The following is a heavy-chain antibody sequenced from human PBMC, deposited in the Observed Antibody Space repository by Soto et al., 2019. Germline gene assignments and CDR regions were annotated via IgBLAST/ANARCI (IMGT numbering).Heavy chain of an antibody. CDR3: ARVTTGTTDDY. CDR1: GGTFSSYT. V-gene: IGHV1-69*02. J-gene: IGHJ4*02. D-gene: IGHD1-1*01. CDR2: IIPILGIA. Sequence: QVQLVQSGAEAKKPGSSVKVSCKASGGTFSSYTINWVRQAPGQGLEWMGRIIPILGIANYAQKFQGRVTITADKSTSTAYMELSSLRSEDTAVYYCARVTTGTTDDYWGQGTLVTVSS.